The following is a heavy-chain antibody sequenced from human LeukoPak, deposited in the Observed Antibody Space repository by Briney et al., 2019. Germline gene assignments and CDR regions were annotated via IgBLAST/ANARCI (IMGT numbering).Heavy chain of an antibody. CDR1: GFTFSSFA. D-gene: IGHD3-10*01. J-gene: IGHJ4*02. V-gene: IGHV3-30*09. CDR2: ISYDGTHK. CDR3: ARDRGWSQTYGSGSYGLDY. Sequence: GGSLRLSCAASGFTFSSFAIYWVRQAPGKGLQWVALISYDGTHKYYADSVKGRFAISRDNSRNTLYLQMNSLRPDDTAVYYCARDRGWSQTYGSGSYGLDYWGQGTLATVSS.